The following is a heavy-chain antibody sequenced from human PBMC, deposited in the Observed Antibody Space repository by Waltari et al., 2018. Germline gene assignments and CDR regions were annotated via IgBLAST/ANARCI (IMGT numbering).Heavy chain of an antibody. D-gene: IGHD7-27*01. CDR1: VGPFFVYS. V-gene: IGHV4-34*01. CDR3: ARTWGNSPPLGWLDP. Sequence: QVQLHQWGAGLLKPSETLSLPGAVSVGPFFVYSWTWFRQPPGKGLEWIGEISHSGVPHYSPSLRSLVTMSVDTIKKRFSLKLTSVTAADTAVYFCARTWGNSPPLGWLDPWGQGTRVTISS. J-gene: IGHJ5*02. CDR2: ISHSGVP.